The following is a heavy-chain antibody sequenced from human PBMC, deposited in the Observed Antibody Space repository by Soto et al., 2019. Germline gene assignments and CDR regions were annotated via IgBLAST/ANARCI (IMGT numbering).Heavy chain of an antibody. V-gene: IGHV1-69*08. J-gene: IGHJ4*02. D-gene: IGHD3-10*01. CDR3: ARDPVITMVRGVL. Sequence: QVQLVQSGAEVKKPGSSVKVSCKASGGTFSSYTISWVRQAPGQGLEWMGRIIPILGIANYAQKFQGRVTITADKSTSTGYMELSSLRSEDTAVYYCARDPVITMVRGVLWGQGTLVTVSS. CDR2: IIPILGIA. CDR1: GGTFSSYT.